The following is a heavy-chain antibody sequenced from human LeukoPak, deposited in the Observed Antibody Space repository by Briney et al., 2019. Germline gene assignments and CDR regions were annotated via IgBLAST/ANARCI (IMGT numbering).Heavy chain of an antibody. J-gene: IGHJ3*02. V-gene: IGHV4-4*09. Sequence: SETLSLTCTVSGGSISSYYWSWIRQPPGKGLEWIGYIYTSGSTNYNPSLKSRVTISVDTSKIQFSLKLSSVTAADTAVYYCARRRASGWAFDIWGQGTMVTVSS. CDR2: IYTSGST. D-gene: IGHD6-25*01. CDR3: ARRRASGWAFDI. CDR1: GGSISSYY.